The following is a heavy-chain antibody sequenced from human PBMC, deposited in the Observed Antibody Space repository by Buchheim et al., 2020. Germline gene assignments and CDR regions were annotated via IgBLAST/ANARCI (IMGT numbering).Heavy chain of an antibody. CDR2: ISGSGGST. V-gene: IGHV3-23*01. D-gene: IGHD3-9*01. CDR3: AKDGGYDILTGYYKPFDY. J-gene: IGHJ4*02. CDR1: GFTFSSYA. Sequence: EVQLLESGGGLVQPGGSLRLSCAASGFTFSSYAMSWVRQAPGKGLEWVSAISGSGGSTYYADSVKGRFTISRDNSKNTLYLQMNSLRADDTAVYYCAKDGGYDILTGYYKPFDYWGQGTL.